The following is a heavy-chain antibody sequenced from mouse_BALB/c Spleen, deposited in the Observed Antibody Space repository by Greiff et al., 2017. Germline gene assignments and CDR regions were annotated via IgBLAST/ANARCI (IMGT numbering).Heavy chain of an antibody. Sequence: VQLQESGPGLVQPSQSLSITCTVSGFSLTSYGVHWVRQSPGKGLEWLGVIWSGGSTDYNAAFISRLSISKDNSKCQVFFKMNSLQANDTAIYYCARNDYDVGFAYWGQGTLVTVSA. D-gene: IGHD2-4*01. J-gene: IGHJ3*01. CDR1: GFSLTSYG. CDR2: IWSGGST. V-gene: IGHV2-2*02. CDR3: ARNDYDVGFAY.